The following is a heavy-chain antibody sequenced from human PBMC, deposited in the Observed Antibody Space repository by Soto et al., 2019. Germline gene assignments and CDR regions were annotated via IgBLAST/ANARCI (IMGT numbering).Heavy chain of an antibody. CDR3: AKDSGPIMCEE. V-gene: IGHV3-23*01. J-gene: IGHJ4*02. D-gene: IGHD3-10*01. Sequence: EVQLLESGGDLVQPGGSLRLSCAASGFSFSTYAMSWVRQAPGKGLEWVSTISNDATRTYYADSVKGRFTISRDNSKNPVFLQMDSLVAEDTPIDSCAKDSGPIMCEEWGKGILVTVSS. CDR2: ISNDATRT. CDR1: GFSFSTYA.